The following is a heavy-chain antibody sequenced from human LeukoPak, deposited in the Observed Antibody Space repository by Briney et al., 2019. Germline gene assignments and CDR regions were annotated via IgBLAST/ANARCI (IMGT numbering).Heavy chain of an antibody. D-gene: IGHD1-7*01. CDR1: SGSLSNYY. CDR2: IHYTGST. CDR3: VRHGLPDWNYDY. V-gene: IGHV4-59*08. J-gene: IGHJ4*02. Sequence: SETLSLTCTVSSGSLSNYYWTWIRQSPGTGLQWIGYIHYTGSTIYNPSLESRVSISIDTSRNQFSLNLDSVTAADTAVYYCVRHGLPDWNYDYWGQGILVTVSS.